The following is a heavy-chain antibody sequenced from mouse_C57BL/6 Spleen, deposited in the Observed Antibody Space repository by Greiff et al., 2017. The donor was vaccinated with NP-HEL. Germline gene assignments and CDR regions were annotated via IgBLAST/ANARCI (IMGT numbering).Heavy chain of an antibody. CDR3: ARWGYGSSYGYFDV. J-gene: IGHJ1*03. V-gene: IGHV1-39*01. Sequence: VQLQQSGPELVKPGASVKISCKASGYSFTDYNMNWVKQSNGKSLEWIGVINPNYGTTSYNQKFKGKATLTVDKSSSTAYMPLNSLTSEDSAVYYCARWGYGSSYGYFDVWGTGTTVTVSS. CDR1: GYSFTDYN. CDR2: INPNYGTT. D-gene: IGHD1-1*01.